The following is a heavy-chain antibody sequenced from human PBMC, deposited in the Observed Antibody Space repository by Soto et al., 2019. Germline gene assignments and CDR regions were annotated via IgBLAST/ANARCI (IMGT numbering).Heavy chain of an antibody. Sequence: QVQLVQSGGEVKKPGASVKVSCKASGYTFSNYGVSWVRQAPGQGLEWMGWITADNGKTNYAHNCEGRVAMTIDTSTSTAYMELRSLRSDDTAVYYCARQHNDLWSDSPDFDYWGQGTLVTVSA. CDR3: ARQHNDLWSDSPDFDY. D-gene: IGHD3-3*01. V-gene: IGHV1-18*04. J-gene: IGHJ4*02. CDR2: ITADNGKT. CDR1: GYTFSNYG.